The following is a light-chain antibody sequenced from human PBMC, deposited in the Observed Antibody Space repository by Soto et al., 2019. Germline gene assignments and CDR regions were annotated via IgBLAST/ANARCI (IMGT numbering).Light chain of an antibody. CDR2: DAS. J-gene: IGKJ4*01. Sequence: DIQMTQSPSTLSASVGDRVTITCRASQSISSWLAWYQQKPGKAPKLLIYDASSLESGVQSRFSGSGSGTEFTLTISSLQPDDFASYYCQQYTSYSPLTFGGGTKVEIK. CDR3: QQYTSYSPLT. V-gene: IGKV1-5*01. CDR1: QSISSW.